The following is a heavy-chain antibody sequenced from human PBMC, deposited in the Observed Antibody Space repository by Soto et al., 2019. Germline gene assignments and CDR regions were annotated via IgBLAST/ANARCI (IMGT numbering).Heavy chain of an antibody. CDR2: ISASNGNT. D-gene: IGHD2-8*01. CDR3: ARDSVRYCRDGVCYQGYYSFAMDV. V-gene: IGHV1-18*01. J-gene: IGHJ6*02. CDR1: GYTFTSYG. Sequence: QVQLVQSGAEVKNSGASVKVSCKASGYTFTSYGFSWVRQAPGQGLEWMGWISASNGNTNYAQKLPGRVTMTTDTSTGTAYMELRSLRTEDTATYYCARDSVRYCRDGVCYQGYYSFAMDVWGQGTTVTVS.